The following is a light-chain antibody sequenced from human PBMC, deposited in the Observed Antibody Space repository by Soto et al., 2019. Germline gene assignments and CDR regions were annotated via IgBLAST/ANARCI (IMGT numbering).Light chain of an antibody. V-gene: IGLV2-8*01. CDR1: SSDVGAYNH. CDR2: EVT. Sequence: QSALTQPPSASGSPGQSVTISCTGTSSDVGAYNHVSWYQQHAGKAPKLVIYEVTKRPSGVPDRFSGSKSANTASLTVSGLQADDEADYYCSSFASSNTWVFGGGTKLTVL. CDR3: SSFASSNTWV. J-gene: IGLJ3*02.